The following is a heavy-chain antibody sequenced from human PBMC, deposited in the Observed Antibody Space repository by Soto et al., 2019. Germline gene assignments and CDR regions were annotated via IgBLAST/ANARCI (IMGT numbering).Heavy chain of an antibody. CDR2: IIPIFGTA. V-gene: IGHV1-69*13. D-gene: IGHD1-26*01. Sequence: ASVKVSCKASGGTFSSYAISWVRQAPGQGLEWMGGIIPIFGTANYEQKFQGRVTITADESTSTAYMELSSLTSEDTAVYFCPRVGGVGAPPGADYWGQGTLVTVSS. CDR1: GGTFSSYA. J-gene: IGHJ4*02. CDR3: PRVGGVGAPPGADY.